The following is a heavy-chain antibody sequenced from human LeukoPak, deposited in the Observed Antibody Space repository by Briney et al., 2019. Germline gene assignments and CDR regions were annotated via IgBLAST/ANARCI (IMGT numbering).Heavy chain of an antibody. D-gene: IGHD1-26*01. V-gene: IGHV4-4*07. Sequence: SETLSLTCTVSGGSISGYYWSWIRQPAGKGLEWIGRIQTSGSTNYNPSLKSRVIMSVDMSKNQISLKLTSVTAVDTAVYYCARDARVGGTFFWCDPWGQGTLVTVSS. CDR1: GGSISGYY. J-gene: IGHJ5*02. CDR2: IQTSGST. CDR3: ARDARVGGTFFWCDP.